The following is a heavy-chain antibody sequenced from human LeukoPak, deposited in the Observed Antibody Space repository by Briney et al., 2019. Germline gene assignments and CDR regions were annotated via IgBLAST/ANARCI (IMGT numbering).Heavy chain of an antibody. Sequence: ASVKVSYKASGGTFSSYVINWVRQAPGQGLEWMGGIIPIFGTANYAQKFQGRVTITADKSTSTAYMELSSLRSEDTAVYYCARYNYYYYYMDVWGKGTTVTVSS. CDR1: GGTFSSYV. J-gene: IGHJ6*03. V-gene: IGHV1-69*06. CDR3: ARYNYYYYYMDV. D-gene: IGHD1-14*01. CDR2: IIPIFGTA.